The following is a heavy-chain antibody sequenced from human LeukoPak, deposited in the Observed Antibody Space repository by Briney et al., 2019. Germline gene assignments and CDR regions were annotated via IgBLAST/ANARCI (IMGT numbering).Heavy chain of an antibody. Sequence: GRSLKLSCAASGFTFSSYGMHWVRQAPGKGLERVAVISYDGSNKYYADSVKGRFTISRDNSKNTLYLQMNSLRAEDTAVYYCAKDRYYYDSSGDFDYWGQGTLVTVSS. J-gene: IGHJ4*02. CDR1: GFTFSSYG. V-gene: IGHV3-30*18. D-gene: IGHD3-22*01. CDR3: AKDRYYYDSSGDFDY. CDR2: ISYDGSNK.